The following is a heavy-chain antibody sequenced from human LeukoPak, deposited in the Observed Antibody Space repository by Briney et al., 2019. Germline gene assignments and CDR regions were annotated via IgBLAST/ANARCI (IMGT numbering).Heavy chain of an antibody. J-gene: IGHJ4*02. V-gene: IGHV3-23*01. CDR2: ISGSGGST. CDR1: GFTFSSYA. Sequence: PGGSLRLSCAASGFTFSSYAMSWVRQAPGKGLEWVSAISGSGGSTYYADSVKGRFTISRDNSKNTLYLQMNGLRAEDTAVYYCAKDTYYDSSGYYPGYFDYWGQGTLVTVSS. CDR3: AKDTYYDSSGYYPGYFDY. D-gene: IGHD3-22*01.